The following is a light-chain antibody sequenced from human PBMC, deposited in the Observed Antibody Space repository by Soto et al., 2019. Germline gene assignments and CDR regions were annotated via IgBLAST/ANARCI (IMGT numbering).Light chain of an antibody. Sequence: EIVLTQSPGTLSLSPGERATLSCRASQSVGTKLAWYQQKPGQVPRLLIYHVSSRATGVPARFSGSGSVTEFTLSISSLQSEDFAVYYCLQYNKWPRTFGQGTKVDI. V-gene: IGKV3-15*01. CDR2: HVS. J-gene: IGKJ1*01. CDR1: QSVGTK. CDR3: LQYNKWPRT.